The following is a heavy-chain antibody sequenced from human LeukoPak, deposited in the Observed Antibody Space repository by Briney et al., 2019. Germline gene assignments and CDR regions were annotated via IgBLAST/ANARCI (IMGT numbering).Heavy chain of an antibody. CDR3: AREGVGIAAAGTMGEEFDY. J-gene: IGHJ4*02. V-gene: IGHV3-23*01. Sequence: GGSLRPSCAASGFSFSNYAMSWVRQAPGKGLEWVSTISGSGSNTYYADSVKGRFTISRDNSKNTLYLQMNSLRAEDTAVYYCAREGVGIAAAGTMGEEFDYWGQGTLVTVSS. CDR2: ISGSGSNT. CDR1: GFSFSNYA. D-gene: IGHD6-13*01.